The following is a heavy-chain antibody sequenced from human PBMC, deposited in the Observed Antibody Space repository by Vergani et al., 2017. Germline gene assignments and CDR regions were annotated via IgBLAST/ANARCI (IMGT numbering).Heavy chain of an antibody. D-gene: IGHD6-19*01. CDR2: ISAYNGNT. CDR3: AGGIAVAGRRGVFDY. CDR1: GYTFTSYG. V-gene: IGHV1-18*04. Sequence: QVQLVQSGAEVKKPGASVKVSCKASGYTFTSYGISWVRQAPGQGLEWMGWISAYNGNTNYAQKLQGRVTMTTDASTSTAYMELRSLRSDDTAVYYCAGGIAVAGRRGVFDYWGQGTLVTVSS. J-gene: IGHJ4*02.